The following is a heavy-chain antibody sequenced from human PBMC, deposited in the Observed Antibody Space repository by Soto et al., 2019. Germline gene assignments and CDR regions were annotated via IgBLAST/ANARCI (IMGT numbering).Heavy chain of an antibody. CDR1: GYSFTSYW. CDR2: IYPGDSDT. V-gene: IGHV5-51*01. J-gene: IGHJ6*02. D-gene: IGHD6-13*01. Sequence: GESLKISCKGSGYSFTSYWIGWVRQMPGKGLEWMGIIYPGDSDTRYSPSFQGQVTISADKSISTAYLQWSSLKASDTAMYYCARHYSSSWTYYYYYYAMDVWGQGTTGTVS. CDR3: ARHYSSSWTYYYYYYAMDV.